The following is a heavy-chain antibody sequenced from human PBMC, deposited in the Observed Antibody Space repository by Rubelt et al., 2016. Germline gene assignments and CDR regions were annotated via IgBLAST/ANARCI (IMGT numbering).Heavy chain of an antibody. V-gene: IGHV3-23*04. Sequence: EVQLVESGGGLVKPGGSLRLSCAASGFSFSNYSMDWVRQAPGKGLEWVSFISGSGGRTYYAASGKVRFHISSDTSKNTLYMEMNSLRAEDTAVYSCAKGVTDRATVTTPLGYWGQGTLVTVSS. D-gene: IGHD4-17*01. CDR1: GFSFSNYS. J-gene: IGHJ4*02. CDR2: ISGSGGRT. CDR3: AKGVTDRATVTTPLGY.